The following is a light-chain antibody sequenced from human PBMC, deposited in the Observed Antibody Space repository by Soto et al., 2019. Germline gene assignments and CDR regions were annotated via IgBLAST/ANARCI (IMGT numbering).Light chain of an antibody. CDR1: SSDVGGYNY. Sequence: QSALTQPASVSGSPGQSITISCTGTSSDVGGYNYVSWYQQHPGKAPKLMIYDVSNRPSGVSNRFSGSRSGNTASLTISRLQGEDEADYYCSSYTSSSTVVFGGGTKLTVL. J-gene: IGLJ2*01. CDR3: SSYTSSSTVV. V-gene: IGLV2-14*01. CDR2: DVS.